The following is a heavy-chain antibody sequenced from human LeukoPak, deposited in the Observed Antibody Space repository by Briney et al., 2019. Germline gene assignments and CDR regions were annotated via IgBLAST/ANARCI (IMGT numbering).Heavy chain of an antibody. CDR3: ARCVYGDVRWFEP. CDR1: RGTFSSYA. CDR2: IIPILGIA. D-gene: IGHD4-17*01. V-gene: IGHV1-69*04. J-gene: IGHJ5*02. Sequence: SVNVSCKASRGTFSSYAISWVRQAPGQGLEWMGRIIPILGIAHHAQKFQGTVTLTADKSTSTAYMELSSLRSEDTGVYYCARCVYGDVRWFEPWGEGALVTVSS.